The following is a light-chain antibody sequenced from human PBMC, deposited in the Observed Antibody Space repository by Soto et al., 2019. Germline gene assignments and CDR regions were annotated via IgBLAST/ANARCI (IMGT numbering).Light chain of an antibody. CDR2: GAS. CDR3: QQYTNWPPYT. V-gene: IGKV3-15*01. J-gene: IGKJ2*01. Sequence: EIVMTQSPATLSVSPGERATLSCRASQSVSTNLAWYQQKPGQSPRLLIYGASTRATGIPARFSGSGSEKEFTLTISSLQSEDFAVYYCQQYTNWPPYTFGQGTNLEIK. CDR1: QSVSTN.